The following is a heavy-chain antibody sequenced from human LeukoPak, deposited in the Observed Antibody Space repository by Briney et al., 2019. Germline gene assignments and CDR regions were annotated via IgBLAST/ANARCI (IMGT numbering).Heavy chain of an antibody. CDR2: INPNSGGT. CDR1: GYTFTGYY. V-gene: IGHV1-2*02. CDR3: ARYLVDTAMVTEDY. D-gene: IGHD5-18*01. Sequence: VASVKVSCKASGYTFTGYYMHWVRQAPGQGLEWMGWINPNSGGTNYAQKFQGRVTMTRDTSISTAYMELSRVRSDDTAVYYCARYLVDTAMVTEDYWGQGTLVTVSS. J-gene: IGHJ4*02.